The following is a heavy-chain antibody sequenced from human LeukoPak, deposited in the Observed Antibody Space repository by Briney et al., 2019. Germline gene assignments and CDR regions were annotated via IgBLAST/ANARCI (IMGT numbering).Heavy chain of an antibody. CDR1: GFTLSSYA. CDR2: ISGSGGST. D-gene: IGHD6-13*01. J-gene: IGHJ3*02. Sequence: GGSLRLSCAASGFTLSSYAMSWVRQAPGKGLEWVSAISGSGGSTYYADSVKGRFTISRDNAKNSLYLQMNSLRAEDTAVYYCARDFISGYSSSWYPTDAFDIWGQGTMVTVSS. V-gene: IGHV3-23*01. CDR3: ARDFISGYSSSWYPTDAFDI.